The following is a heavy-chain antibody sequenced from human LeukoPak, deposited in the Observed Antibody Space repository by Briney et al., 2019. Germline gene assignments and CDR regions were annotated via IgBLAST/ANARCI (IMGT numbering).Heavy chain of an antibody. CDR1: GYTFTSYY. CDR2: INPSGDST. V-gene: IGHV1-46*01. D-gene: IGHD6-19*01. Sequence: GASVKVSCKASGYTFTSYYMHWVRQALGQGLEWMGIINPSGDSTSYAQNFQGRVTMTRDTSTSIVYMELSSLRSEDTAVYYCARAAVGVAVTGPTYYFDYWGQGTLVTVSS. CDR3: ARAAVGVAVTGPTYYFDY. J-gene: IGHJ4*02.